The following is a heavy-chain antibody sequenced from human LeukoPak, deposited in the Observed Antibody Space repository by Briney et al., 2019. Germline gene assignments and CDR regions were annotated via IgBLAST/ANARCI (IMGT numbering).Heavy chain of an antibody. CDR2: INEGGSVK. CDR3: ARAVTSTEGY. Sequence: GGSLRLSCAASGFVFSSYWMTWVRQAPGKGLEWVASINEGGSVKYYVDSVKGRFTISRDNAQKSLYLEMHSLRAEDTAVYYCARAVTSTEGYWGQGTLVTVSS. J-gene: IGHJ4*02. D-gene: IGHD4-17*01. V-gene: IGHV3-7*03. CDR1: GFVFSSYW.